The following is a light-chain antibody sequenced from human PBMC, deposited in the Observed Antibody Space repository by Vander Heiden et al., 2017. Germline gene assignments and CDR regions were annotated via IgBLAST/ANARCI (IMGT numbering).Light chain of an antibody. CDR3: QSADSRGTPVV. CDR1: ALPEQY. Sequence: SYHPTQPPSVSVSPGQTARITGSGDALPEQYAYWYQQKPGQAPVLVIYKDSERPSGIPERFSGSSSGTTVTLIISGVQAEDEADYYCQSADSRGTPVVFGGGTKLTVL. V-gene: IGLV3-25*03. J-gene: IGLJ2*01. CDR2: KDS.